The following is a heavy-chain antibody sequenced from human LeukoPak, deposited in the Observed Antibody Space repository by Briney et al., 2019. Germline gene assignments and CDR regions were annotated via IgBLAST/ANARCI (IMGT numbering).Heavy chain of an antibody. CDR2: IIPTHGIA. V-gene: IGHV1-69*10. J-gene: IGHJ4*02. CDR1: GATFASYA. D-gene: IGHD3-22*01. Sequence: SVKVSCKASGATFASYAISWVRRAPGQGLEWMGWIIPTHGIASYAQKFQGRVTITADKSTSTAYMELSSLRSEDTAVYYCASDVYAYDSSGYYGNYWGQGTLVTVSS. CDR3: ASDVYAYDSSGYYGNY.